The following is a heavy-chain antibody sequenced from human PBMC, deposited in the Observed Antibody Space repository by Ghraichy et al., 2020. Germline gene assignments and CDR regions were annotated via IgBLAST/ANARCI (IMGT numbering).Heavy chain of an antibody. CDR1: GSFVLHHG. Sequence: GGSLRLSWVAAGSFVLHHGIRCACPVLGKGMEWVAGMNYNGGSTNYADSVKGRFTISRDNAKSALYLQMDSLRADDTAVYYCARKYTGSYYSLFDFWGHGTLITVCS. V-gene: IGHV3-20*04. D-gene: IGHD2-21*01. CDR3: ARKYTGSYYSLFDF. CDR2: MNYNGGST. J-gene: IGHJ4*01.